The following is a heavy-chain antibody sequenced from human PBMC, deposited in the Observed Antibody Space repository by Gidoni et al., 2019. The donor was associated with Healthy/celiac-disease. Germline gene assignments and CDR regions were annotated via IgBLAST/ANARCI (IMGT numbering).Heavy chain of an antibody. Sequence: QVQLQQSGAGLLQPSATLSPTCAASGGSFSGYYWSWIRQPPGKGLVWIGVINQSGSTIDNPTLKSRVTISVDTSKNQVYLKLSSVTAADTAVYYCVRAGQLLLHPFDYWGQGTLVTVSS. CDR3: VRAGQLLLHPFDY. J-gene: IGHJ4*02. CDR2: INQSGST. V-gene: IGHV4-34*01. CDR1: GGSFSGYY. D-gene: IGHD2-15*01.